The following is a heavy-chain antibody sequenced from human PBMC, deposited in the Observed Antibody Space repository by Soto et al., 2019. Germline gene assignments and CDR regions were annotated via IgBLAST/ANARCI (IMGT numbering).Heavy chain of an antibody. CDR2: LYDVDGS. D-gene: IGHD1-1*01. CDR3: ATWHEREHAFDV. J-gene: IGHJ3*01. CDR1: GLTISGKKY. V-gene: IGHV3-53*01. Sequence: DVQLVESGGGLIQPGESLRLSCAAFGLTISGKKYVAWVRQAPGKGLEWVSALYDVDGSFYADSVTGRFTTSSYSSKTTVYLQMNDLRPDDTAVYYCATWHEREHAFDVWGQGTTVTISS.